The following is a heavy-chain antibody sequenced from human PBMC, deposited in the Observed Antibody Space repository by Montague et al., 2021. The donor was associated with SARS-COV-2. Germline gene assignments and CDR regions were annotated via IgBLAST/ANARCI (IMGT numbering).Heavy chain of an antibody. V-gene: IGHV3-48*03. J-gene: IGHJ3*02. CDR3: ARWGYDYVWGNCRYPHDAFDI. CDR1: GFTFSSYE. D-gene: IGHD3-16*02. Sequence: SLRLSCAASGFTFSSYEMNWVRQAPGKGLEWVSYVSSSGSRIYYADSVKGRFTISRDNTKNSLSLQMNSLRAEDTAVYYCARWGYDYVWGNCRYPHDAFDIWGQGTLVTVAS. CDR2: VSSSGSRI.